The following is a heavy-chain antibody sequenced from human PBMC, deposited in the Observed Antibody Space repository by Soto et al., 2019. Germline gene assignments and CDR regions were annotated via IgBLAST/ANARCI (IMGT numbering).Heavy chain of an antibody. CDR2: IYYSGGT. J-gene: IGHJ4*02. CDR3: AGDFRGSGPFDY. Sequence: SETLSLTCTVSGGSTSSGTYYWSWIRQHPGKGLEWIGYIYYSGGTYQNPSLKSRVTISLDTSKNQFSLKLSSVTAADTAIYYCAGDFRGSGPFDYWGQGPLVTVSS. V-gene: IGHV4-31*03. CDR1: GGSTSSGTYY.